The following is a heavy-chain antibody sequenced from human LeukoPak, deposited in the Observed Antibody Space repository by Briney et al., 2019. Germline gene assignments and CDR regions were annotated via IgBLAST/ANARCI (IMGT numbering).Heavy chain of an antibody. CDR3: ARETEIKWERSFYFDS. Sequence: GGSLRLSCAASGFTVSRNHMSWVRQAPGKGLECVSFIYSDGTTYYADSVKGRFTVSRDNSKNTLYLQMSSLRADDTAVYYCARETEIKWERSFYFDSWGQGTLVTVSS. V-gene: IGHV3-66*01. CDR1: GFTVSRNH. CDR2: IYSDGTT. D-gene: IGHD1-26*01. J-gene: IGHJ4*02.